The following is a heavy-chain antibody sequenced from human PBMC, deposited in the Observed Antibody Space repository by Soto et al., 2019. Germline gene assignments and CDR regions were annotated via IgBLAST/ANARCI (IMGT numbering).Heavy chain of an antibody. V-gene: IGHV4-39*02. J-gene: IGHJ5*02. CDR3: KTLLTPYDTPGPSWFGP. Sequence: SETLSLTCTVSGDSISKSGHYWGWIRQPPGKALEWIGGIDYRGSTLYNPSLRSRITMSIDTSKKFFSLKLTSVSASDTALYYCKTLLTPYDTPGPSWFGPWGQGTLVTVSS. D-gene: IGHD3-9*01. CDR1: GDSISKSGHY. CDR2: IDYRGST.